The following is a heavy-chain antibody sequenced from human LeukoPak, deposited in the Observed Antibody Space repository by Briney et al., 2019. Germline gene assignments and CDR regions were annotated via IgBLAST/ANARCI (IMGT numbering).Heavy chain of an antibody. V-gene: IGHV3-23*01. D-gene: IGHD2-2*02. CDR3: AKGHCSSTSCYIGDYFDY. Sequence: PGGSLRLSCAASGFTFSSYAMSWVRQAPGKGLEWVSAISGSGGSTYHADSVKGRFTISRDNSKNTLYLQMNSLRAEDTAVYYCAKGHCSSTSCYIGDYFDYWGQGTLVTVSS. CDR1: GFTFSSYA. CDR2: ISGSGGST. J-gene: IGHJ4*02.